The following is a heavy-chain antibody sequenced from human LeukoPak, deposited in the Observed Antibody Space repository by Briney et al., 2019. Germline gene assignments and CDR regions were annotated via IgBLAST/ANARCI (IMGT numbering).Heavy chain of an antibody. CDR2: IYYSGST. CDR3: ARGYGQYYYGSGSYLRGYYFDY. Sequence: PSETLSLTCTVSGGSISSYYWSWIRQPPGKGLEWIGYIYYSGSTNYNPSLKSRVAISVDTSKNQFSLKLSSVTAADTAVYYCARGYGQYYYGSGSYLRGYYFDYWVQGTLVTVSS. V-gene: IGHV4-59*12. J-gene: IGHJ4*02. D-gene: IGHD3-10*01. CDR1: GGSISSYY.